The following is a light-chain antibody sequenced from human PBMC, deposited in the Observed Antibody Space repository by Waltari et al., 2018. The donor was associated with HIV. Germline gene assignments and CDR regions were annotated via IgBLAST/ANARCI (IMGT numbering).Light chain of an antibody. J-gene: IGKJ1*01. Sequence: EVVLTQSPLALPVTLGQPASISCRSSQSLAYSDGNTHLNWFQQRPGQSPRRLIYKVSNRDSGVPDRFSGSGSGTDFTLKISRVEAEDVGFYYCMQGTHWPPSWKFGQGTKVEIK. CDR2: KVS. V-gene: IGKV2-30*01. CDR3: MQGTHWPPSWK. CDR1: QSLAYSDGNTH.